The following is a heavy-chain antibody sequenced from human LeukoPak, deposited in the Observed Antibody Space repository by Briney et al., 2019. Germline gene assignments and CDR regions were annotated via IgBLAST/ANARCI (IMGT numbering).Heavy chain of an antibody. CDR2: ISSSGSTT. V-gene: IGHV3-48*03. Sequence: GGSLRLSCAASGFTFSSYEMNWVRQAPGKGLEWVSYISSSGSTTYYAASVKGRFTISRDNAKNSLYLQMNSLRAEDTAVYYCARDRFWGMVAYYYDMDVWGKGTTVTVSS. CDR3: ARDRFWGMVAYYYDMDV. CDR1: GFTFSSYE. J-gene: IGHJ6*03. D-gene: IGHD3-16*01.